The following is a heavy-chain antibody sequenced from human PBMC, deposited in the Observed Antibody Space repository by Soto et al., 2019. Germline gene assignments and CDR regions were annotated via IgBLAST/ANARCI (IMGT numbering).Heavy chain of an antibody. V-gene: IGHV3-30-3*01. CDR3: ARENDDYAHYYYYGMDV. CDR2: ISYDGSNK. D-gene: IGHD4-17*01. CDR1: GFTFSSYA. J-gene: IGHJ6*02. Sequence: QVQLVESGGGVVQPGRSLRLSCAASGFTFSSYAMHWVRQAPGKGLEWVAVISYDGSNKYYADSVKGRFTISRDNSKNTLYLQMNSLRAEDTAVYYCARENDDYAHYYYYGMDVWGQGTTVTVSS.